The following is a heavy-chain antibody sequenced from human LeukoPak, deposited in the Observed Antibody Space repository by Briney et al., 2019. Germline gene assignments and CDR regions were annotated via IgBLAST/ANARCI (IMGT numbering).Heavy chain of an antibody. Sequence: PSGTLSLTCTFFGVSISNYYWSWIRQPPGKGLEWIGYIHYSGSTNYNPSLKSRVTISVDTSKNQFSLKLTSVTAADTAVYYCARASRYYDGSGYLDSWGQGTLVTVSS. CDR2: IHYSGST. CDR1: GVSISNYY. D-gene: IGHD3-22*01. J-gene: IGHJ4*02. CDR3: ARASRYYDGSGYLDS. V-gene: IGHV4-59*01.